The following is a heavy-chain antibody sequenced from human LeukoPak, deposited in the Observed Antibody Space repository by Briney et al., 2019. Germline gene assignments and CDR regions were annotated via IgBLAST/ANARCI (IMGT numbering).Heavy chain of an antibody. CDR1: GGSISGYY. CDR2: IYSTGST. J-gene: IGHJ4*02. D-gene: IGHD5-12*01. Sequence: PSETLSLTCTVSGGSISGYYWSWVRQSPEKGLESIGFIYSTGSTSYNPSLRSRVTISIDTFQNQFYLRLTSVTAADTAVYYCARGYSGYEPFDYWGQGTLVTVSS. CDR3: ARGYSGYEPFDY. V-gene: IGHV4-59*01.